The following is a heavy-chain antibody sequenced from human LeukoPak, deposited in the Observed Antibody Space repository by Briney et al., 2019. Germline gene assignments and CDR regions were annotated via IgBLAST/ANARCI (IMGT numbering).Heavy chain of an antibody. Sequence: SETLSRTCTVSGGSISSGSYYWSWIRQPAGKGLEWIGRIYTSGSTNYNHSLKSRVTISVDTSTNQFSLMLSPVTAADTAVYYCARGGNWNGLFDYWGQGTLVTVSS. V-gene: IGHV4-61*02. CDR3: ARGGNWNGLFDY. D-gene: IGHD1-1*01. CDR2: IYTSGST. CDR1: GGSISSGSYY. J-gene: IGHJ4*02.